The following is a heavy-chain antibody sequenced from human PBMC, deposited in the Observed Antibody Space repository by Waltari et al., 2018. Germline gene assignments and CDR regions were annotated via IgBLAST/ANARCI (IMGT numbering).Heavy chain of an antibody. CDR1: GDSISGYY. V-gene: IGHV4-4*07. Sequence: QVQLQESGPGLVKPSETLSLTCTVSGDSISGYYWSWIRQPAGPGLEWIGRIHTTRRTSYNPSLKTRLTLSLDTSTNQFSLKLSSLTAADTAVYYCARDLLYIGGNYFYSGLDVWGQGTTVTVSS. CDR2: IHTTRRT. D-gene: IGHD1-26*01. J-gene: IGHJ6*02. CDR3: ARDLLYIGGNYFYSGLDV.